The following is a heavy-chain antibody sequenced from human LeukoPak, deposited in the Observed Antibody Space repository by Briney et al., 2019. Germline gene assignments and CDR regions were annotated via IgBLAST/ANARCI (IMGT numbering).Heavy chain of an antibody. Sequence: PGGSLRLSCVASGFTFDDFTMHWVRQRPGKGLEWVANIKTDGSQIYYVDSVKGRFTISRDNAKNSLYLQMNSLRAEDTAVYYCARDLNWETYWGQGTLVSVSS. CDR3: ARDLNWETY. CDR1: GFTFDDFT. V-gene: IGHV3-7*01. CDR2: IKTDGSQI. D-gene: IGHD7-27*01. J-gene: IGHJ4*02.